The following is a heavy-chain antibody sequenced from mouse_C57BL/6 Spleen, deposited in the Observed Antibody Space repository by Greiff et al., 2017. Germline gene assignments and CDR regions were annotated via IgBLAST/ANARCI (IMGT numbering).Heavy chain of an antibody. CDR1: GFTFSDYG. V-gene: IGHV5-17*01. CDR2: ISSGSSTI. J-gene: IGHJ4*01. Sequence: DVMLVESGGGLVKPGGSLKLSCAASGFTFSDYGMHWVRQAPEKGLEWVAYISSGSSTIYYADTVKGRFTISRDNAKNTLFLQMTSLRSEDTAMYYCARDEGNYAMDYWGQGTSVTVSS. CDR3: ARDEGNYAMDY.